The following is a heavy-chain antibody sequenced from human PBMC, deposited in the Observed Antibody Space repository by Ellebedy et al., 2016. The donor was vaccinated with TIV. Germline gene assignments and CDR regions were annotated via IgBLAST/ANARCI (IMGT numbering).Heavy chain of an antibody. D-gene: IGHD5-24*01. V-gene: IGHV4-39*01. CDR2: ISYTGST. CDR3: ARGRRDGYTYYYYGLDV. CDR1: GGSISRSSYY. Sequence: MPSETLSLTCTVPGGSISRSSYYWGWIRQPPGKGLEWIGSISYTGSTYYNPSLKSRVTISADTAKNQVSLKVSSVTAAETAVYYCARGRRDGYTYYYYGLDVWGQGTTVTVSS. J-gene: IGHJ6*02.